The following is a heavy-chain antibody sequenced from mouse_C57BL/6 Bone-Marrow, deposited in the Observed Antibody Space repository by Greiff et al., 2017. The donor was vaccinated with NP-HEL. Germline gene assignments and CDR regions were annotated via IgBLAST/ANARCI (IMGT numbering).Heavy chain of an antibody. V-gene: IGHV7-3*01. CDR2: IRNKANGYTT. J-gene: IGHJ2*01. D-gene: IGHD3-1*01. CDR3: ARYGGYSPYYFDY. Sequence: EVKVVESGGGLVQPGGSLSLSCAASGFTFTDYYMSWVRQPPGKALEWLGFIRNKANGYTTEYSASVKGRFTISRDNSQSILYLQMNALRAEDSATYYCARYGGYSPYYFDYWGQGTTLTVSS. CDR1: GFTFTDYY.